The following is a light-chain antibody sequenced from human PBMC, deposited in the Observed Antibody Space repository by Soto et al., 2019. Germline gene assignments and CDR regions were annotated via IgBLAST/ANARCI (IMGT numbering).Light chain of an antibody. Sequence: DIQMTQSPSTLSGSVGDRVTITCRASQTISSWLAWYQQKPGKAPKLLIYKASTLKSGVPSRFSGSGSGTEFTLTISSLQPDDFATYYCQQRSNWPGTFGQGTKVDIK. J-gene: IGKJ1*01. CDR1: QTISSW. V-gene: IGKV1-5*03. CDR2: KAS. CDR3: QQRSNWPGT.